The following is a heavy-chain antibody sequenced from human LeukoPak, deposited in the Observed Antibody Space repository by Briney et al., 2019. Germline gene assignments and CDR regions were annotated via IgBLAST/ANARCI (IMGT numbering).Heavy chain of an antibody. CDR3: AREMVNVVAFDI. J-gene: IGHJ3*02. CDR1: GGSISSYY. Sequence: SVTLSLTCTVSGGSISSYYWSWIRQPPGKGLEWIGYIYYSGSTNYNPSLKSRVTISVDTSKNQFSLKLSSVTAADTAVYYCAREMVNVVAFDIWGQGTMVTVSS. CDR2: IYYSGST. V-gene: IGHV4-59*01. D-gene: IGHD4-23*01.